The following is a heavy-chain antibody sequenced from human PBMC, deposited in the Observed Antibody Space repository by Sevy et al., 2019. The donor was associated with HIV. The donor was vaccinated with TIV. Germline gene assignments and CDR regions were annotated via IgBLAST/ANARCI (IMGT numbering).Heavy chain of an antibody. D-gene: IGHD1-1*01. CDR1: GGSISSYF. V-gene: IGHV4-59*01. CDR2: IYFTGKT. Sequence: SETLSLTCSVSGGSISSYFWTWVRQSPGKGLKWIGNIYFTGKTDYSPSPKSRVTLSLDTSKSQFSLTLKSVTAADTAIYFCARDSTTRPRVLDYWGQGTLVTVSS. J-gene: IGHJ4*02. CDR3: ARDSTTRPRVLDY.